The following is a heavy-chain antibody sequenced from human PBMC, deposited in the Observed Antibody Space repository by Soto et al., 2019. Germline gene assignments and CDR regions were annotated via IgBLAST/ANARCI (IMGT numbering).Heavy chain of an antibody. D-gene: IGHD6-19*01. CDR1: GFTFSDYA. CDR3: AKGGRQWMLTSDFYY. V-gene: IGHV3-30*18. CDR2: VSHDGRNT. Sequence: VQLVESGGGVVQPGRSLRLSCAASGFTFSDYAMHWVRQAPGKGLEWVAVVSHDGRNTHYADSVKGRFTISRDSSKNTVSLETPSLRAEDTAVYYCAKGGRQWMLTSDFYYCGQGALVTVSS. J-gene: IGHJ4*02.